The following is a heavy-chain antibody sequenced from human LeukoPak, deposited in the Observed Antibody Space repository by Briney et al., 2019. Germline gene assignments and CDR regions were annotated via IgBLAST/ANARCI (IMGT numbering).Heavy chain of an antibody. CDR3: ARDQYSGSLDY. J-gene: IGHJ4*02. D-gene: IGHD1-26*01. CDR2: FYSTGST. Sequence: SETLSLTCTVSGGSISSYYWTWIRQPAGKGLEWIGRFYSTGSTNYNPSLKSRVTMSVDTSKNQFSLKLSSVTAADTAVYYCARDQYSGSLDYWGQGTPVTVSS. CDR1: GGSISSYY. V-gene: IGHV4-4*07.